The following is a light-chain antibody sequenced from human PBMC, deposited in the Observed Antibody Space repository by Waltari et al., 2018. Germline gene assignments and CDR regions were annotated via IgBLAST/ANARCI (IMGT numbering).Light chain of an antibody. CDR1: SGSVSTTYY. Sequence: QTVVTQEPSFSVSPGGTVTLTCGLRSGSVSTTYYPSWYQQTPGQAPRPLIYSTNTRSSGVPDRCSGAIRGNKAALTITGAQADDESDYYCVLYMGGGILFGGGTKLTVL. CDR3: VLYMGGGIL. J-gene: IGLJ3*02. V-gene: IGLV8-61*01. CDR2: STN.